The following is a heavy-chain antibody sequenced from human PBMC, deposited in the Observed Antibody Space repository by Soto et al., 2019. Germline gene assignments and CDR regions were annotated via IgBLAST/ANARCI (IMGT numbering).Heavy chain of an antibody. D-gene: IGHD3-22*01. CDR2: IKSKTDGGTT. V-gene: IGHV3-15*01. CDR1: GFPFSNAW. CDR3: TTDHPGADDSSGYYYYYGMDV. Sequence: GGSLRLSCAASGFPFSNAWMSWVRQAPGKGLEWVGRIKSKTDGGTTDYAAPVKGRFTISRDDSKNTLYLQMNSLKTEDTAVYYCTTDHPGADDSSGYYYYYGMDVWGQGTTVTVSS. J-gene: IGHJ6*02.